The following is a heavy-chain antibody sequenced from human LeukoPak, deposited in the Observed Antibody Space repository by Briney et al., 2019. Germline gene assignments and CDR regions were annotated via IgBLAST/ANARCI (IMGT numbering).Heavy chain of an antibody. D-gene: IGHD6-13*01. J-gene: IGHJ6*02. V-gene: IGHV1-69*04. CDR2: IIPILGIA. CDR1: GGTFSSYA. Sequence: GASVKVSCKASGGTFSSYAISWVRQAPGQGLEWMGRIIPILGIANYAQKLQGRVTMTTDTSTSTAYMELRSLRSDDTAVYYCARDSEYGSSWYGPSYYYGMDVWGQGTTVTVSS. CDR3: ARDSEYGSSWYGPSYYYGMDV.